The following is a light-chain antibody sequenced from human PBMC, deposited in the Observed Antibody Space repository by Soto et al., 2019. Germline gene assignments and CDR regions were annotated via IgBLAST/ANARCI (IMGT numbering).Light chain of an antibody. CDR1: SSDVGGYNY. Sequence: QSGLTEPAAVSGSPGQSITISCTGTSSDVGGYNYVSWYQHHPGKAPKLIIYDVTSRPSGVSIRFSGSKSDNTASLTISGLQPEDEADYHCSSYTTSNTRQIVFGTGTKVTVL. J-gene: IGLJ1*01. V-gene: IGLV2-14*03. CDR2: DVT. CDR3: SSYTTSNTRQIV.